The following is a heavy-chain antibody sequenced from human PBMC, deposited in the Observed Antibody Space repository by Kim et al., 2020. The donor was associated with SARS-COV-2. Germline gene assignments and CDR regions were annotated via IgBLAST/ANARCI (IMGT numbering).Heavy chain of an antibody. D-gene: IGHD1-7*01. CDR2: INHSGST. V-gene: IGHV4-34*01. CDR3: ARGPETVNWNWNWFDP. J-gene: IGHJ5*02. CDR1: GGSFSGYY. Sequence: SETLSLTCAVYGGSFSGYYWSWIRQPPGKGLEWIGEINHSGSTNYNPSLKSRVTISVDTSKNQFSLKLSSVTAADTAVYYCARGPETVNWNWNWFDPWG.